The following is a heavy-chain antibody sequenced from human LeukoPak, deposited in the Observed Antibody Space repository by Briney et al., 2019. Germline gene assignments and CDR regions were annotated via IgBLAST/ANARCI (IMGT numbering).Heavy chain of an antibody. Sequence: ESGPALVKPTETLTLTCTFSGFSLSTSGMRVSWIRQPPGRALEWLARIDWDDDKFYSTSLKTRLTISKDTSKNQVVLTMTNMDPVDTATYYCARIPSSGSSRGYYYFDYGGQGALVTVSS. CDR3: ARIPSSGSSRGYYYFDY. J-gene: IGHJ4*02. CDR2: IDWDDDK. CDR1: GFSLSTSGMR. D-gene: IGHD3-10*01. V-gene: IGHV2-70*04.